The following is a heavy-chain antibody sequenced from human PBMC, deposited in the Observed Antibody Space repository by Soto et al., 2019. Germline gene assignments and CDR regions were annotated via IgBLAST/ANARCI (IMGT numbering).Heavy chain of an antibody. CDR1: GGSISSGGYY. V-gene: IGHV4-31*03. Sequence: ASETLSLTCTVSGGSISSGGYYWSWIRQHPGKGLEWIGYIYYSGSTYYNPSLKSRVTISVDTSKNQFSLKLSSVTAADTAVYYCASDEARHGDCAGYYYYGMDVWGQGTTVTVSS. D-gene: IGHD2-21*02. CDR3: ASDEARHGDCAGYYYYGMDV. J-gene: IGHJ6*02. CDR2: IYYSGST.